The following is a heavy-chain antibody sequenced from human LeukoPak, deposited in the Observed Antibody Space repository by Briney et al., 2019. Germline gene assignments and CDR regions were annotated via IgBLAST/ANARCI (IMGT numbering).Heavy chain of an antibody. CDR1: GFTFSSYA. CDR3: ARVYSSGSFDY. D-gene: IGHD6-19*01. Sequence: GRSLRLSCAASGFTFSSYAMHWVRQAPGKGLEWVAVISYDGSNKYYADSVKGRFTISRDNSKNTLYLQMNSLRAEDTAVYYCARVYSSGSFDYWGQGTLVTVSS. CDR2: ISYDGSNK. J-gene: IGHJ4*02. V-gene: IGHV3-30-3*01.